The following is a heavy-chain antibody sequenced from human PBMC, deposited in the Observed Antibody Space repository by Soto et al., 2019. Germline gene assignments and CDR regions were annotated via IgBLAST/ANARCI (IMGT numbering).Heavy chain of an antibody. V-gene: IGHV4-31*03. D-gene: IGHD6-13*01. J-gene: IGHJ4*02. Sequence: QVQLQESGPGLVKPSQTLSLTCTVSGGSISSGGYYWSWIRQHPGKGLEWIGYIYYSGSTYYNPSLKSRVTISVDTSKHQFSLKLSSVTAADTAVYYCARYRIAAAGTRSYYFDYWGQGTLVTVSS. CDR3: ARYRIAAAGTRSYYFDY. CDR2: IYYSGST. CDR1: GGSISSGGYY.